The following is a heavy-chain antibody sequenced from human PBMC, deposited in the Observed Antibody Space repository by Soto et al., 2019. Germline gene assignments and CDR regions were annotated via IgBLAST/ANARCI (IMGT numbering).Heavy chain of an antibody. J-gene: IGHJ4*02. V-gene: IGHV3-23*01. CDR3: AKRAYGSDFDY. CDR1: GFTFSSYA. D-gene: IGHD3-10*01. Sequence: EVQLLESGGGLVQPGGSLRLSCAASGFTFSSYAMSWVRQAPGKGLEWVSVFSGSGDSKYYADSVKGRFTISRDNSKNTLYLQMNSLRVEDTAVYYCAKRAYGSDFDYWGQGTLVTVSS. CDR2: FSGSGDSK.